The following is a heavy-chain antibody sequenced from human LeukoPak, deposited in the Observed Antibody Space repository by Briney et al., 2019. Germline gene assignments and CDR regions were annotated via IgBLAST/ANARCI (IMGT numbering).Heavy chain of an antibody. CDR2: ISSSSSYI. D-gene: IGHD6-6*01. V-gene: IGHV3-21*01. CDR1: GFTFSSYS. Sequence: KTGGSLRLSCAASGFTFSSYSMNWVRQAPGKGLEWVSSISSSSSYIYYADSVKGRFTISRDNAKNSLYLQMNSLRAEDTAVYYCARGGQLAANDAFDIWGQGTMVTVSS. CDR3: ARGGQLAANDAFDI. J-gene: IGHJ3*02.